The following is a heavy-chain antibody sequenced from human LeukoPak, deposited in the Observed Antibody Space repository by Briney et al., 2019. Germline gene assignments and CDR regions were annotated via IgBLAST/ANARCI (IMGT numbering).Heavy chain of an antibody. Sequence: GGSLRLSCAASGFTFSSYAMSWVRQAPGKGLEWVSAISGSGGSTYYADSVKGRFTISRDNSKNTLYLQMNSLRAEDTAVYYCAKFRGIAVAAHSLFDYWGPGTLVTVSS. CDR1: GFTFSSYA. J-gene: IGHJ4*02. D-gene: IGHD6-19*01. V-gene: IGHV3-23*01. CDR2: ISGSGGST. CDR3: AKFRGIAVAAHSLFDY.